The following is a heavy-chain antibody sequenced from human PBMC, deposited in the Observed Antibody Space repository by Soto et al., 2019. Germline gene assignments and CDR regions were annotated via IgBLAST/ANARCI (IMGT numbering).Heavy chain of an antibody. D-gene: IGHD1-26*01. CDR3: ARDGVGARHRYFDY. CDR1: GGSISSSNW. CDR2: IYHSGST. J-gene: IGHJ4*02. V-gene: IGHV4-4*02. Sequence: SEALSLTCAVSGGSISSSNWWSWVRQPPGKGLEWIGEIYHSGSTNYNPSLKSRVTISVDKSKNQFSLKLSSVTAADTAVYYCARDGVGARHRYFDYWGQGTLVTVSS.